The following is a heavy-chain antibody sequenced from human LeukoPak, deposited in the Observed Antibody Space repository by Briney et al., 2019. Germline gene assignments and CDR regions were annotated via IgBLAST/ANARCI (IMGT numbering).Heavy chain of an antibody. CDR1: GFTFSSYA. CDR2: ISYDGSSK. CDR3: ARVYAVGASSGAFDI. D-gene: IGHD1-26*01. J-gene: IGHJ3*02. V-gene: IGHV3-30-3*01. Sequence: GGSLRLSCTASGFTFSSYAIHWVRQAPGKGLEWVALISYDGSSKYYADSVKGRFTISRDNSKNTLYLQMNSLRIEDTAIYYCARVYAVGASSGAFDIWGQGTMVTVSP.